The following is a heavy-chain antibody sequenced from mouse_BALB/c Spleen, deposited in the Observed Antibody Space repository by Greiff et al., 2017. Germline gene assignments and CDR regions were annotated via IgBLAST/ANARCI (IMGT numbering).Heavy chain of an antibody. Sequence: QVQLQQSGPGLVAPSQSLSITCTVSGFSLTSYDISWIRQPPGKGLEWLGVIWTGGGTNYNSAFMSRLSISKDNSKSQVFLKMNSLQTDDTAIYYCVREGNSWFAYWGQGTLVTVSA. CDR1: GFSLTSYD. CDR3: VREGNSWFAY. CDR2: IWTGGGT. V-gene: IGHV2-9-2*01. J-gene: IGHJ3*01.